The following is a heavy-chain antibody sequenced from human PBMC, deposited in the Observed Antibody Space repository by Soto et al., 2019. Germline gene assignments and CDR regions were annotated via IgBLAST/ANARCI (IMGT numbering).Heavy chain of an antibody. CDR2: ISGSGGST. Sequence: EVQLLESGGGLVQPGGSLRLSCAASGFTFSSYAMSWVRQAPGKGLEWVSAISGSGGSTYYADSVKGRFTISRDNSKNTLSLQMNSLRAEDTAVYYCAIFDFWSGSNDYWGQGTLVTVSS. CDR1: GFTFSSYA. CDR3: AIFDFWSGSNDY. J-gene: IGHJ4*02. D-gene: IGHD3-3*01. V-gene: IGHV3-23*01.